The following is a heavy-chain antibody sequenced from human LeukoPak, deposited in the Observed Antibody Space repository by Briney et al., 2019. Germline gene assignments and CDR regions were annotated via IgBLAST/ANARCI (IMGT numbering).Heavy chain of an antibody. CDR3: AKGSRVLLWFGELLDSFDAFDI. CDR1: GFTFSSYA. Sequence: GGSLRLSCAASGFTFSSYAMSWVRQAPGKGLEWVSAISGSGGSTYYADSVKGRFTISRDNSKITLYLQMNSLRAEDTAVYYCAKGSRVLLWFGELLDSFDAFDIWGQGTMVTVSS. V-gene: IGHV3-23*01. J-gene: IGHJ3*02. CDR2: ISGSGGST. D-gene: IGHD3-10*01.